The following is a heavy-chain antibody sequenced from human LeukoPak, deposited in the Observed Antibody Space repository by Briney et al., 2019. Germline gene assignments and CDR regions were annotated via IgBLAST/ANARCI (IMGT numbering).Heavy chain of an antibody. V-gene: IGHV3-7*03. J-gene: IGHJ4*02. CDR2: INKDGSEK. D-gene: IGHD2-2*01. CDR1: GFTFSNYW. CDR3: ARYQVAIDY. Sequence: GGSLRLSCAASGFTFSNYWMTWVRQAPGKGLEWVANINKDGSEKNYVDSVKGRFTISRDNAKNSLYLQINSLRADDTAVYYCARYQVAIDYWGQGTLVTVSS.